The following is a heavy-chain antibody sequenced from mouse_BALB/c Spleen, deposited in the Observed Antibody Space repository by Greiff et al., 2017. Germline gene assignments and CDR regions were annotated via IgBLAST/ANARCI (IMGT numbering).Heavy chain of an antibody. Sequence: QVQLKQSGAELMKPGASVKISCKATGYTFSSYWIEWVKQRPGHGLEWIGEILPGSGSTNYNEKFKGKATFTADTSSNTAYMQLSSLTSEDSAVYYCARGGYYYGSSSFDYWGQGTTLTVSS. V-gene: IGHV1-9*01. D-gene: IGHD1-1*01. CDR2: ILPGSGST. CDR3: ARGGYYYGSSSFDY. CDR1: GYTFSSYW. J-gene: IGHJ2*01.